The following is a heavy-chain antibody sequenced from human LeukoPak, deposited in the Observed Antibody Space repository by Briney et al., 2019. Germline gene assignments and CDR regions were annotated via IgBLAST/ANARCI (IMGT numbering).Heavy chain of an antibody. CDR3: ARGIVVGAGYFDY. CDR1: GYTFTGYY. CDR2: INPNSGGT. D-gene: IGHD1-26*01. J-gene: IGHJ4*02. Sequence: ASVKVSCKASGYTFTGYYMHWVRQAPGQGLEWMGRINPNSGGTNYAQKFQGWVTMTRDTSISTAYMELSRLRSDDTAVYYCARGIVVGAGYFDYWGQGTLVTVSS. V-gene: IGHV1-2*04.